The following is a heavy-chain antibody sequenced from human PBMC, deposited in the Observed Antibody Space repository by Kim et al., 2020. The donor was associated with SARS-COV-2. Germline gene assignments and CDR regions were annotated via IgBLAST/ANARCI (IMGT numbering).Heavy chain of an antibody. V-gene: IGHV3-30*18. J-gene: IGHJ4*01. Sequence: GGSLRLSCAASGFTFSSYGMHWVRQAPGKGLEWVAVISYDGSNKCYADSVKGRFTISRDNSKNTLYLQMNSLRAEDTAVYYCAKDNLYFDWLLPFDYWG. CDR3: AKDNLYFDWLLPFDY. D-gene: IGHD3-9*01. CDR2: ISYDGSNK. CDR1: GFTFSSYG.